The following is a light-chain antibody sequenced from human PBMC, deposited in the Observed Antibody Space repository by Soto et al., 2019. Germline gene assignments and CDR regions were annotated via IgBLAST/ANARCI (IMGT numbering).Light chain of an antibody. CDR2: EGS. V-gene: IGLV2-23*01. CDR3: CSYAGSSTYV. Sequence: QSVLTQPASVSGSPGQSISISCTGTSSDVGSYNLVSWYQQHPGTAPKLMIYEGSKRPSGVSNRFSGSKSGNTASLTISGLQGEDEAEYYCCSYAGSSTYVFGSGTQLTVL. CDR1: SSDVGSYNL. J-gene: IGLJ7*01.